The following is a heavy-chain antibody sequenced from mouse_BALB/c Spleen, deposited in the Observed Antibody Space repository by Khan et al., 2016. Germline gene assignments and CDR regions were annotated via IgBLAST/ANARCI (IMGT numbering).Heavy chain of an antibody. J-gene: IGHJ4*01. CDR2: INTNTGEP. D-gene: IGHD2-2*01. CDR3: ARWDLYCGYDGYARDY. Sequence: QIQLVQSGPELKKPGETVKISCKASGYTFTNYGMNWVKQAPGKGLKWMGWINTNTGEPTYAEEFKRRFAFSLETSASTAYLQINNLKNEDTATYFCARWDLYCGYDGYARDYWGQGTSVTVSS. V-gene: IGHV9-3*02. CDR1: GYTFTNYG.